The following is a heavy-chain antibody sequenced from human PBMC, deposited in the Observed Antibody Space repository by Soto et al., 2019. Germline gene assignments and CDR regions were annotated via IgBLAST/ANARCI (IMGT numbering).Heavy chain of an antibody. CDR3: AKDDCSSTSCYTYYYYGMDV. CDR1: GFTFSSYG. V-gene: IGHV3-30*18. J-gene: IGHJ6*02. Sequence: GGSLRLSCAASGFTFSSYGMHWVRQAPGKGLGWVAVISYDGSNKYYADSVKGRFTISRDNSKNTLYLQMNSLRAEDTAVYYCAKDDCSSTSCYTYYYYGMDVWGQGTTVTVSS. D-gene: IGHD2-2*02. CDR2: ISYDGSNK.